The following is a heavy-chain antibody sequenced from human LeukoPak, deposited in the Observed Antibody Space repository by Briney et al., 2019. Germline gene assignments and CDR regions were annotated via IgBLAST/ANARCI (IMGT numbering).Heavy chain of an antibody. CDR3: ARATTFYGSGLYYFDY. Sequence: SETLSLTCTVSGGSISSYYWSWIRQTAGKGLEWIGRIYTSGSTNYNPSLKSRVTMSVDTSKNQFSLKLSSVTAADTAVYYYARATTFYGSGLYYFDYWGQGTLVSVSS. D-gene: IGHD3-10*01. J-gene: IGHJ4*02. V-gene: IGHV4-4*07. CDR2: IYTSGST. CDR1: GGSISSYY.